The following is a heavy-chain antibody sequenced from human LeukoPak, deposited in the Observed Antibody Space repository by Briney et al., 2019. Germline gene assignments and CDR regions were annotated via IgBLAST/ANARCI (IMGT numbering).Heavy chain of an antibody. CDR2: IKGDGSST. V-gene: IGHV3-74*01. CDR3: ARGGGGLGY. J-gene: IGHJ4*02. Sequence: GGSLRLSCAASGFTFSSFWMHWVRQAPGKGLEWVSSIKGDGSSTNYADSVKGRFTTSRDNAKNTLYLQMNSLRAEDTAVYYCARGGGGLGYWGQGTLVTVSS. D-gene: IGHD3-16*01. CDR1: GFTFSSFW.